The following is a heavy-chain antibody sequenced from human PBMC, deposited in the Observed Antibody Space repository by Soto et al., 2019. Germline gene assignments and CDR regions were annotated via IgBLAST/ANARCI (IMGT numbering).Heavy chain of an antibody. CDR3: ARESTFPDYYDSSGYRDY. D-gene: IGHD3-22*01. CDR1: GYTFTSYG. V-gene: IGHV1-18*04. Sequence: QVQLVQSGAEVKKPGASVKVSCKASGYTFTSYGISWVRQAPGQGLEWMGWISAYNGNTNYAQKLQGRVTMTTDTSTSTAYKELRSLRSDDTAVYYCARESTFPDYYDSSGYRDYWGQGTLVTVSS. J-gene: IGHJ4*02. CDR2: ISAYNGNT.